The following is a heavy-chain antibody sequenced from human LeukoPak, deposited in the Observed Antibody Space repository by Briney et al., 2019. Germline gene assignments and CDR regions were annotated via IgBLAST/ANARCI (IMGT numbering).Heavy chain of an antibody. D-gene: IGHD4-17*01. CDR1: GYTFTDYY. J-gene: IGHJ4*02. V-gene: IGHV1-69-2*01. CDR2: VDPEDGET. Sequence: GASVRVSCKVSGYTFTDYYMHWVQQAPGKGLEWMGLVDPEDGETIYAEKFQGRVTITADTSTDTAYMELSSLRSEDTAVYYCATGLGDFWNFDYWGQGTLVTVSS. CDR3: ATGLGDFWNFDY.